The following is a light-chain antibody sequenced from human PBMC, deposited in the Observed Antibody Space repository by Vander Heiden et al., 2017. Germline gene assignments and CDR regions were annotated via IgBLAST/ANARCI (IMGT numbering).Light chain of an antibody. J-gene: IGKJ2*01. Sequence: EIVLTQSPGTLSLSPGEGAALSCRASQSVSSNYLAWYQQKPGQAPRLLIYGASSRATGIPDRFSGSGSGTDFTLTITRLEPEDLAVYYCQQYGTSPNTFGQGTKLEIK. CDR1: QSVSSNY. CDR3: QQYGTSPNT. CDR2: GAS. V-gene: IGKV3-20*01.